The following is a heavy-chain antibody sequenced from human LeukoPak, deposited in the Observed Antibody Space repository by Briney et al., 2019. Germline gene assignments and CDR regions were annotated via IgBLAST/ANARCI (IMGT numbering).Heavy chain of an antibody. CDR2: ISPYNGST. V-gene: IGHV1-18*01. CDR3: ARGGSAWSTLAY. J-gene: IGHJ4*02. CDR1: GYTFTSYG. Sequence: EASVKVSCKASGYTFTSYGISWVRQAPGEGLEWMGWISPYNGSTSYAQKVQGRVTLTTDTSTNTAYMGLRTLRSNDTAVYYCARGGSAWSTLAYWGQGTLVTVSS. D-gene: IGHD6-19*01.